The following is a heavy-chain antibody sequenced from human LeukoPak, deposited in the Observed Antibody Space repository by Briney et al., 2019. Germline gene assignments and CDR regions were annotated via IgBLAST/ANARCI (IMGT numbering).Heavy chain of an antibody. J-gene: IGHJ4*02. D-gene: IGHD4-17*01. CDR1: GGSISGSY. V-gene: IGHV4-59*12. CDR3: ARYGVYGDYDY. CDR2: IYYTGST. Sequence: SETLSLTCTVSGGSISGSYWSWIRQPPGKALDWIGGIYYTGSTSYNLSLKSRVTMSVDTSKHQFSLQVRSVTAADTAVYYCARYGVYGDYDYWGQGTLVTVSS.